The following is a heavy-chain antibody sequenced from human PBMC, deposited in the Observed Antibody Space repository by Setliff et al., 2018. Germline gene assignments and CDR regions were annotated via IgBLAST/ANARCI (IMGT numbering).Heavy chain of an antibody. Sequence: PGGSLRLSCAASGVTFITYAWSWVRQAHGKGLEGVATIGGNGVNTFYKDSVKGRFTISRENSKMYLQMESLRAEETAVYYCARLRKDYGDYYYFDYWGQGTLVTVSS. V-gene: IGHV3-23*01. D-gene: IGHD4-17*01. CDR1: GVTFITYA. J-gene: IGHJ4*02. CDR2: IGGNGVNT. CDR3: ARLRKDYGDYYYFDY.